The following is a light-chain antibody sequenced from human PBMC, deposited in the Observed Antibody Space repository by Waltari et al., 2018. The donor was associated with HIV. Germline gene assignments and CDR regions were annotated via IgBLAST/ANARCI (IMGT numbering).Light chain of an antibody. J-gene: IGKJ1*01. CDR2: AAS. CDR3: QRYNSAQWT. CDR1: QDIFNY. Sequence: DIQMTQSPSSLSASVGDRVTITCRASQDIFNYLAWYQQKPGKVPKLLIYAASTLQSGGPSRFSGSGSGPVFTLTISSLQPEDVAIYYCQRYNSAQWTFGQGTKVEIK. V-gene: IGKV1-27*01.